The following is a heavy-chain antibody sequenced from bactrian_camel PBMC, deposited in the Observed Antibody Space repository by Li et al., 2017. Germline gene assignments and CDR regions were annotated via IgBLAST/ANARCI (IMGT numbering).Heavy chain of an antibody. J-gene: IGHJ7*01. CDR2: INRGAGSATT. D-gene: IGHD2*01. CDR1: GFTYSNYC. Sequence: VQLVESGGGSVQAGGSLRLSCVASGFTYSNYCVGWFRQTPGKEREGVAAINRGAGSATTYYADSVKGRFTVSRDNAKNTMYLQLNSLKTEDTAMYYCAAEPFPCPGGIVILPNVRMEYWGKGTQVTVS. V-gene: IGHV3S40*01.